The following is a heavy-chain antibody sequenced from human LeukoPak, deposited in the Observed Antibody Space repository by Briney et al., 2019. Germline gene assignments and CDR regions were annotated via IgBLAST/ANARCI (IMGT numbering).Heavy chain of an antibody. CDR3: ARDRGCSSTSCYGPIGAFDI. J-gene: IGHJ3*02. V-gene: IGHV3-23*01. Sequence: GGSLRLSCAASGFTFSSYAMSWVRQAPGKGLEWVSAISGSGGSTYYADSVKGRFTISRDNSKNTLYLQMNSLRAEDTAVYYCARDRGCSSTSCYGPIGAFDIWGQGTMVTVSS. CDR1: GFTFSSYA. D-gene: IGHD2-2*01. CDR2: ISGSGGST.